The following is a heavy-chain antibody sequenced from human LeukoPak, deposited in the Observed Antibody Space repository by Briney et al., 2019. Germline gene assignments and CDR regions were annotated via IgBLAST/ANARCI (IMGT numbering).Heavy chain of an antibody. D-gene: IGHD3-3*01. Sequence: PSETLSLTCAVSGESFSGYYLSWIRQPPGKGLEWIGEINHSGSTNYNPSLKSRVTISVDTSKNQFSLKLSSVTAADTAVYYCARGLSSYYDFWSGHNWFDPWGQGNLVTVSS. V-gene: IGHV4-34*01. CDR2: INHSGST. CDR1: GESFSGYY. J-gene: IGHJ5*02. CDR3: ARGLSSYYDFWSGHNWFDP.